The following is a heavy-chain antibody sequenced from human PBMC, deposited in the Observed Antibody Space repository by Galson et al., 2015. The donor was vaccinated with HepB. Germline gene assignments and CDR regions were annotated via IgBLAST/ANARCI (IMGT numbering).Heavy chain of an antibody. J-gene: IGHJ5*02. V-gene: IGHV1-3*01. D-gene: IGHD2-2*01. Sequence: SVKVSCKASGYTFTRYAMHWVRQAPGQRLEWMGWINAGNGNTKYSQKFQGRVTITSDTSASTVYMDLSSLKFEDTAVYYCARAHSTDWSDPWGQGTLVTVSS. CDR1: GYTFTRYA. CDR2: INAGNGNT. CDR3: ARAHSTDWSDP.